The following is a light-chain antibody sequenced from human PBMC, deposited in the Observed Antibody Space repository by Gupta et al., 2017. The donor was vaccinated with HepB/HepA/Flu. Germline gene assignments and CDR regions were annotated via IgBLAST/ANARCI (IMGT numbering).Light chain of an antibody. CDR1: QGISSN. V-gene: IGKV1-9*01. CDR2: AAS. J-gene: IGKJ5*01. Sequence: DIQLTQSPSFLSASVGDRVTITCRAGQGISSNLAWYQQKPGTAPNLLIYAASTLQSGVPSRFSGGGSGTRFTLTISSLQPEDSATYYCQQLNGYPPTFVQGTRLEIK. CDR3: QQLNGYPPT.